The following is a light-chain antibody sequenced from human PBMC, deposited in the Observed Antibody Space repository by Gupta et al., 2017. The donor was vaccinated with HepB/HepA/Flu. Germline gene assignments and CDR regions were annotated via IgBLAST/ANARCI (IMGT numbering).Light chain of an antibody. V-gene: IGKV4-1*01. Sequence: DIVMTQSPDSVAVSLGERATINCKSSQSVLYSSNNKNYLAWYQQKPGQPPKLLIYWASTRESGVPDRFSGSGSGTDFTLTISSLQAEDVAVYYCQQDDSTPKNFGHGTKVDIK. CDR1: QSVLYSSNNKNY. J-gene: IGKJ3*01. CDR2: WAS. CDR3: QQDDSTPKN.